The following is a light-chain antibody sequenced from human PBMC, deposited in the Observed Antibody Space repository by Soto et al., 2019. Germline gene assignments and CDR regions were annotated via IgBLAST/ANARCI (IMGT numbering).Light chain of an antibody. CDR1: QSLLHSDGYNY. V-gene: IGKV2-28*01. J-gene: IGKJ1*01. CDR3: MQPLQSWT. CDR2: LGS. Sequence: DIVMTQSPLSLPVTPGEPAYISCRSIQSLLHSDGYNYLDWYLQKPGQSPXLLIYLGSNRASGVPDRFSGSGSGTDFTLKIRRVEAEDVGVYYCMQPLQSWTFGQGTKVDIK.